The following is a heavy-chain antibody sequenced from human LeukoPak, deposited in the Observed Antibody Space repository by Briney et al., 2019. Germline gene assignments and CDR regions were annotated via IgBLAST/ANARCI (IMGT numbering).Heavy chain of an antibody. CDR2: INRDGSQK. Sequence: PGGSLRLSCAASGFSLSAYWMTWVRQAPGKGLEWVANINRDGSQKNHVDSVKGRFTISRDNAKNSLYLQMNSLRAEDTAVYYCAKLPDLYCSSTSCSFDYWGQGTLVTVSS. CDR3: AKLPDLYCSSTSCSFDY. J-gene: IGHJ4*02. D-gene: IGHD2-2*01. V-gene: IGHV3-7*01. CDR1: GFSLSAYW.